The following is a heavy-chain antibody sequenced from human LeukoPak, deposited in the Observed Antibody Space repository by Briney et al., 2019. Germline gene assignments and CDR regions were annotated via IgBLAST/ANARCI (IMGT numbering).Heavy chain of an antibody. CDR2: IYHSGST. V-gene: IGHV4-38-2*02. Sequence: SETLSLTCTVSGYSISSGYYWGWIRQPPGKGLEWIGSIYHSGSTYYNPSLKSRVTISVDTSKNQFSLKLSSVTAADTAVYYCARDLTVVTPTTIIPAVPFDYWGQGTLVTVSS. J-gene: IGHJ4*02. CDR1: GYSISSGYY. CDR3: ARDLTVVTPTTIIPAVPFDY. D-gene: IGHD4-23*01.